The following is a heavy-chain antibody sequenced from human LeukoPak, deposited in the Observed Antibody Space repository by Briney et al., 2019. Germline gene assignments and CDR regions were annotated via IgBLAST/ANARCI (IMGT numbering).Heavy chain of an antibody. Sequence: GGSLRLSCAASGFTFSSYNMNWVRQAPGKGLEWVSSITSGSSYRFYADSVKGRFTISRDNAKNSLYLQMNSLRAEDTAVYYCARDRSNWNLHRYYYYMDVWGKGTTVTVSS. CDR1: GFTFSSYN. CDR3: ARDRSNWNLHRYYYYMDV. J-gene: IGHJ6*03. D-gene: IGHD1-20*01. CDR2: ITSGSSYR. V-gene: IGHV3-21*01.